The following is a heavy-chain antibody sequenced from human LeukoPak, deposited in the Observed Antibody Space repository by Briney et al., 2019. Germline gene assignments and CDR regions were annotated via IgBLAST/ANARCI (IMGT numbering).Heavy chain of an antibody. Sequence: GGSLRLSCTASGFTFGDYAMSWVRQAPGKGLEWVGFIRSKAYGGTTEYAASVKGRFTISRDDSKSIAYLQMNSLKTEDTAVYYCTRDNREYCSSTSCPYYYYYYYMDVWGKGTTVTISS. J-gene: IGHJ6*03. CDR1: GFTFGDYA. D-gene: IGHD2-2*01. CDR3: TRDNREYCSSTSCPYYYYYYYMDV. V-gene: IGHV3-49*04. CDR2: IRSKAYGGTT.